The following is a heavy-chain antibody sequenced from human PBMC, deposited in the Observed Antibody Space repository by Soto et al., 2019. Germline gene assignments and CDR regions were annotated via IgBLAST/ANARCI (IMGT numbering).Heavy chain of an antibody. CDR2: INPNDGGT. CDR3: ARDTVDGTDF. J-gene: IGHJ4*02. V-gene: IGHV1-2*02. Sequence: ASVKVSCKASGYSFTAYHMHWLRQAPGQGPEWMGWINPNDGGTNYAQNFQGRVSMTRDTSSSTGYMELTGLRSDDTAVYYCARDTVDGTDFWGQGTMVTVSS. CDR1: GYSFTAYH. D-gene: IGHD6-19*01.